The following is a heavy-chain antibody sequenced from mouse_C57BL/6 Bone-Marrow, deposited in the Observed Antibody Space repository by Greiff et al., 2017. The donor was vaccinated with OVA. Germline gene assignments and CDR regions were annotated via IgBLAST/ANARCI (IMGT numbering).Heavy chain of an antibody. CDR2: INPNNGGT. V-gene: IGHV1-18*01. Sequence: VQLQQSGPELVKPGASVKIPCKASGYTFTDYNMDWVKQSHGKSLEWIGDINPNNGGTIYNQKFKGKATLTVDKSSSTAYMELRSLTSEDTAVYYCARRDYGSSYVDYFDYWGQGTTLTVSS. CDR3: ARRDYGSSYVDYFDY. CDR1: GYTFTDYN. J-gene: IGHJ2*01. D-gene: IGHD1-1*01.